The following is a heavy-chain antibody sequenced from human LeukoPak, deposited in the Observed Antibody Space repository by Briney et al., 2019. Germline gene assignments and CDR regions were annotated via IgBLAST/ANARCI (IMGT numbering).Heavy chain of an antibody. CDR1: GFTFNAQW. CDR2: VSSDGSVT. CDR3: VRDSSKWYFDF. Sequence: GGSLRLPCSAPGFTFNAQWIQWVRQPPGKGLVWVACVSSDGSVTYYADSVKGRFTISRDNAKNSLDLQMNSLRVEDTAVYYCVRDSSKWYFDFWGQGSLVTVSS. D-gene: IGHD2-2*01. V-gene: IGHV3-74*01. J-gene: IGHJ4*02.